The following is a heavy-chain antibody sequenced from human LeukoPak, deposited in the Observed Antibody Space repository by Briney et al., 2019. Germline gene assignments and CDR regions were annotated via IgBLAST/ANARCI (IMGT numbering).Heavy chain of an antibody. CDR2: IRYDGSNK. J-gene: IGHJ4*02. D-gene: IGHD2-15*01. Sequence: SGGSLRLSCAASGFTFSSYAMSWVRQAPGKGLEWVAFIRYDGSNKYYADSVKGRFTISRDNSKNTLYLQMNSLRAEDTAVYYCAKDSVDIVVVVAATDFDYWGQGTLVTVSS. CDR1: GFTFSSYA. CDR3: AKDSVDIVVVVAATDFDY. V-gene: IGHV3-30*02.